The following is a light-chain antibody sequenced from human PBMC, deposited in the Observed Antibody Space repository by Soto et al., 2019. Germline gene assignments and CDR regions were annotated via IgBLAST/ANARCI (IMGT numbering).Light chain of an antibody. J-gene: IGLJ2*01. CDR2: DVS. V-gene: IGLV2-14*01. CDR3: SSYTSSRSVV. Sequence: QSVLTQPASVSGSPGQSITISCTGTSSDVGGYNYVSWYQRHPGKAPKVMIYDVSNRPSGVSNRFSGSKSGNTASLTISGLQAEDEADYYCSSYTSSRSVVFGGGTKLTVL. CDR1: SSDVGGYNY.